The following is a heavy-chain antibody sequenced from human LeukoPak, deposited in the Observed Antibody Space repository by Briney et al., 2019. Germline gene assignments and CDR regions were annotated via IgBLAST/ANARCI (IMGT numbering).Heavy chain of an antibody. CDR1: GGSISSGDYY. D-gene: IGHD6-13*01. V-gene: IGHV4-30-4*08. CDR2: IYYSGST. CDR3: AREVAAAYYFDY. J-gene: IGHJ4*02. Sequence: SETLSLTCTVSGGSISSGDYYWSWIRQPPGKGLEWIGYIYYSGSTYCNPSLKSRVTISVDTSKNQFSLKLSSVTAADTAVYYCAREVAAAYYFDYWGQGTLVTVSS.